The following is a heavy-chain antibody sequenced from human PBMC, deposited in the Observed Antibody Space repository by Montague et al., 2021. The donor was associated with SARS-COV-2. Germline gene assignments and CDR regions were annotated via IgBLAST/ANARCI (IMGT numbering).Heavy chain of an antibody. V-gene: IGHV4-4*07. CDR3: ARGVVAAPRVVDD. CDR1: GEPISGFF. CDR2: IYVSGGT. J-gene: IGHJ4*03. Sequence: SETLSLTCSVYGEPISGFFWNWIRQPAGKGLEWIGRIYVSGGTDYNPSLESRVTMSVDTSKNHFSLKVNSVTAADTAMYYCARGVVAAPRVVDDWGRGTLVTVSS. D-gene: IGHD2-15*01.